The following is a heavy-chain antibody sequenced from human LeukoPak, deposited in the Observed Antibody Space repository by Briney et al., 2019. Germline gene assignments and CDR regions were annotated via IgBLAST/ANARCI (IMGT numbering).Heavy chain of an antibody. CDR3: ARDRYCSGGSCYSFTSNGWFDP. V-gene: IGHV1-18*01. CDR1: GYTFTSYG. J-gene: IGHJ5*02. D-gene: IGHD2-15*01. CDR2: ISAYNGNT. Sequence: ASVKVSCKASGYTFTSYGISWVRQAPGQGLEWMGWISAYNGNTNYAQKLQGRVTMTTDTSTSKAYMELRSLRSDDTAVYYCARDRYCSGGSCYSFTSNGWFDPWGQGTLVTVSS.